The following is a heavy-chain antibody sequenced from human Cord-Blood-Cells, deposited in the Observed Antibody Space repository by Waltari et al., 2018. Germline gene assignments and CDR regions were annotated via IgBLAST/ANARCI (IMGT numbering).Heavy chain of an antibody. CDR1: GGSFSGYY. D-gene: IGHD6-13*01. CDR2: INHSGST. J-gene: IGHJ6*02. CDR3: ARGRGSSWYYYYYYGMDV. Sequence: QVQLQQWGAGLLKPSETLSLTCAVYGGSFSGYYWSWIRQPPGAGLEWIGEINHSGSTNYNPSLKSRVTISVDTSKNQFSLKLSSVTAADTAVYYCARGRGSSWYYYYYYGMDVWGQGTTVTVSS. V-gene: IGHV4-34*01.